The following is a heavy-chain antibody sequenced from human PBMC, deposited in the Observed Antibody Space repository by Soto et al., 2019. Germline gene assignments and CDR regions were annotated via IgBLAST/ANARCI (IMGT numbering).Heavy chain of an antibody. CDR1: GYTFSSHG. CDR2: VSGDNGNT. J-gene: IGHJ5*02. CDR3: ASDLGYCSRGTCQREWFDT. D-gene: IGHD2-15*01. V-gene: IGHV1-18*01. Sequence: QVQLVQSGAEVKKPGTSVKVSCTASGYTFSSHGISWVRQAPGQGLQWIGWVSGDNGNTNYAMSLQGRVTMPTDTYPTPGHMELRSLRSDDTAVYYCASDLGYCSRGTCQREWFDTWGQGTLVIVSA.